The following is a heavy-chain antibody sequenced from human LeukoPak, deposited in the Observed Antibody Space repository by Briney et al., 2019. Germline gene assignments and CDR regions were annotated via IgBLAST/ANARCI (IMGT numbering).Heavy chain of an antibody. Sequence: GGSLRLSCAASGFTFNNYWMSWVRQTPGKGLEWVANIKEDGSEKYYVDSVKGRFTISRDNAKNSLYLQMNSLRAEDTAVYYCAREGSDYVFDYWGQGTLVTVSS. J-gene: IGHJ4*02. CDR1: GFTFNNYW. CDR2: IKEDGSEK. CDR3: AREGSDYVFDY. V-gene: IGHV3-7*01. D-gene: IGHD4-17*01.